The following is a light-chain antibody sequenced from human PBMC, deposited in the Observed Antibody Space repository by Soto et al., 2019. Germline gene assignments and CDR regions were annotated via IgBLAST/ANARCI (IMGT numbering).Light chain of an antibody. CDR1: QGISSY. CDR2: AAS. CDR3: QQLNSYPRT. J-gene: IGKJ1*01. Sequence: DIQLTQSPSFLSASVGDRATITCRASQGISSYLAWYQQKPGKAPNLLIYAASTLQSGVPSRFSGSGSGTEFTLTISSLQPEDFATYYCQQLNSYPRTFGQGTKVEIK. V-gene: IGKV1-9*01.